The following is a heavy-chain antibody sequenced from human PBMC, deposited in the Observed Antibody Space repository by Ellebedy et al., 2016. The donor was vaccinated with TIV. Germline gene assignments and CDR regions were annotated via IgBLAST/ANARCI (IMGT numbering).Heavy chain of an antibody. CDR2: ISSSSSYT. Sequence: GESLKISCAASGFTFSDYYMSWIRQAPGKGLEWVSYISSSSSYTNYADSVKGRFTISRDNAKNSLYLQMNSLRAEDTAVYYCAREPAAGTNGMDVWGQGTTVTVSS. J-gene: IGHJ6*02. CDR3: AREPAAGTNGMDV. V-gene: IGHV3-11*06. D-gene: IGHD6-13*01. CDR1: GFTFSDYY.